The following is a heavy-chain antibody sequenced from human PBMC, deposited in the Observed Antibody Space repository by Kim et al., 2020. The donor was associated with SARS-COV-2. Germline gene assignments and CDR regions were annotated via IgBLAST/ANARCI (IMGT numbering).Heavy chain of an antibody. CDR2: ST. V-gene: IGHV4-4*02. Sequence: STNYNPSLKSRVTISVDKSKNQFSLKLSSVTAADTAVYYCARDVDAQLDYWGQGTLVTVSS. CDR3: ARDVDAQLDY. J-gene: IGHJ4*02. D-gene: IGHD1-1*01.